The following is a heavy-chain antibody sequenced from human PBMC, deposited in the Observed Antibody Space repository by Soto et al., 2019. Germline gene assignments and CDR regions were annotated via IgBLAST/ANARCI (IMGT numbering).Heavy chain of an antibody. V-gene: IGHV3-7*01. Sequence: LRLSCAASGFNFDNYYMAWVRQAPGKGLEWVANIKKDGSGSNYVDSLKGRFTISRDNAKNSLYLQMNNLRAEGSGVYFCARDTTGILDSCGQGTLVTVSS. J-gene: IGHJ4*02. D-gene: IGHD1-1*01. CDR3: ARDTTGILDS. CDR2: IKKDGSGS. CDR1: GFNFDNYY.